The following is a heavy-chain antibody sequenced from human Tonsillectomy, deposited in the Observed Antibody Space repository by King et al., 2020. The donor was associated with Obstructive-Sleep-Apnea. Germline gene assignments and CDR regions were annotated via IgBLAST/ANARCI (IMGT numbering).Heavy chain of an antibody. CDR3: AHPVGVNNWFDP. D-gene: IGHD3-10*01. V-gene: IGHV3-23*04. CDR1: EFTFSSYA. J-gene: IGHJ5*02. Sequence: VQLVESGGGLVQPGGSLRLSCAASEFTFSSYAMSWVRQAPGRGLEWVSGISGSGGSTYYADSVKGRFTVSRDNSKNTLYLQMNSLTAEDTAVYYCAHPVGVNNWFDPWGQGTLVTVSS. CDR2: ISGSGGST.